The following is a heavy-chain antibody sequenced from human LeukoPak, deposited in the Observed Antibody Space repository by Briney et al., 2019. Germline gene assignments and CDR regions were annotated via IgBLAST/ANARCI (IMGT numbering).Heavy chain of an antibody. Sequence: GGSLRLSCEASGFTFGTFWMSWVRQAPGKGLEWVANIKQGGSEKNYVDSVKGRFTIARDDAKNSLYQQMNSLRAEDTAVYFCARDKGGMVPFDYWGQGTLVTVSS. CDR1: GFTFGTFW. V-gene: IGHV3-7*01. CDR2: IKQGGSEK. D-gene: IGHD3-10*01. J-gene: IGHJ4*02. CDR3: ARDKGGMVPFDY.